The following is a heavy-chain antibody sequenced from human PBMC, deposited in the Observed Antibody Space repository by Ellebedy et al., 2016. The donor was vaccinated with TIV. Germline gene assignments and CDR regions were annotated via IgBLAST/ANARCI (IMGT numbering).Heavy chain of an antibody. D-gene: IGHD3-22*01. CDR2: ISYNGNNK. CDR3: SRERIVAVIRSGMDV. CDR1: GFTFSSYG. V-gene: IGHV3-30*06. Sequence: PGGSLRLSCAASGFTFSSYGMHWVRQAPGKGLEWEAVISYNGNNKYYADSVKGRFSISRDDSKNTLNLQMDSLRAEDTAVYYCSRERIVAVIRSGMDVWGQGTTVTVSS. J-gene: IGHJ6*02.